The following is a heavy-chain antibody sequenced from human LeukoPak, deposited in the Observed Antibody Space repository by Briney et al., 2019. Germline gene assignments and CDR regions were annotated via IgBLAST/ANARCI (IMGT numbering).Heavy chain of an antibody. CDR2: IIPVSGTT. CDR3: ASPHRYYDVWSGYPPYDN. Sequence: SVKVSCKAFGGTFSNYAIGWVRQAPGQGLDWLGVIIPVSGTTNYAQRFQGRVTITADTSTTTAYMELSSLRSDDTAVYFCASPHRYYDVWSGYPPYDNWGQGTLVTVSS. J-gene: IGHJ4*02. CDR1: GGTFSNYA. V-gene: IGHV1-69*06. D-gene: IGHD3-3*01.